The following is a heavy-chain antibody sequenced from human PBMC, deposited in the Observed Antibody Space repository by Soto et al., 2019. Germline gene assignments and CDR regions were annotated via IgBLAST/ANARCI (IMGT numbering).Heavy chain of an antibody. J-gene: IGHJ5*02. CDR2: IYYSGST. V-gene: IGHV4-31*03. CDR1: GGSISRGGYY. D-gene: IGHD3-9*01. Sequence: TLSLTCTVSGGSISRGGYYWSWIRQHPGKGLEWIGYIYYSGSTYYNPSLKSRVTISVDTSKNQFSLKLSSVTAADTAVYYCARGQSTYYDILTGPFDPWGQGTLVTVSS. CDR3: ARGQSTYYDILTGPFDP.